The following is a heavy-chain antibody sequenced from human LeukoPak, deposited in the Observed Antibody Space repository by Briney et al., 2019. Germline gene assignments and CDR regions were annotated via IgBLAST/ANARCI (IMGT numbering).Heavy chain of an antibody. CDR1: GGSFSGYY. V-gene: IGHV4-34*01. CDR3: ARIITVPYFDC. D-gene: IGHD4-17*01. Sequence: PSETLSLTCAVYGGSFSGYYWSWIRQPPGKGLEWIGEINHSGSTNYNPSLKSRVTISVDTSKNQFSLKLSSVTAADTAVYYCARIITVPYFDCWGQGTLVTVSS. J-gene: IGHJ4*02. CDR2: INHSGST.